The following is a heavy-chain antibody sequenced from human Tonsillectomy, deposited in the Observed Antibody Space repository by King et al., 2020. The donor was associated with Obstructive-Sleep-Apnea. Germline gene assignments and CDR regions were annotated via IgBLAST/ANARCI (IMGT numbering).Heavy chain of an antibody. CDR3: ARTPLTSYDSSGYYGWDFDY. Sequence: QLVQSGAEVKKPGESLRISCKGSGYSFTSYWSSWVRQIPGKGLEWMGRFDPSDSYTNYSPSFQGHVTISATKSISTAYLQWSSLKASDTAMYYCARTPLTSYDSSGYYGWDFDYWGQGTLVTVSS. CDR2: FDPSDSYT. J-gene: IGHJ4*02. CDR1: GYSFTSYW. D-gene: IGHD3-22*01. V-gene: IGHV5-10-1*01.